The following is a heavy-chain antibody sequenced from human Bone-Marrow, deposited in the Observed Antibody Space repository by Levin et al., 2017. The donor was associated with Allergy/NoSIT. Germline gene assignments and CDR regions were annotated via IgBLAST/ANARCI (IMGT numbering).Heavy chain of an antibody. CDR2: ISYDGSNK. CDR1: GFTFSSYG. D-gene: IGHD6-13*01. Sequence: LSLTCAASGFTFSSYGMHWVRQAPGKGLEWVAVISYDGSNKYYADSVKGRFTISRDNSKNTLYLQMNSLRAEDTAVYYCAKEAAADYYSYDSMDVWGRGTTVTVSS. V-gene: IGHV3-30*18. CDR3: AKEAAADYYSYDSMDV. J-gene: IGHJ6*02.